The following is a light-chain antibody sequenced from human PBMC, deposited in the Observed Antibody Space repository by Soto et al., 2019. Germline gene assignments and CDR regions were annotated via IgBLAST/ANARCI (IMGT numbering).Light chain of an antibody. Sequence: TVLTQSPATLSVIPGETAPLSCRASQSAGNFLAWYQQKPGQAPRLLIYYISTRATGIPARFSGSGSGTESTLTINSLQSEDSAVYYCQQHNHWPITSAQRARPAI. CDR3: QQHNHWPIT. CDR2: YIS. J-gene: IGKJ5*01. CDR1: QSAGNF. V-gene: IGKV3D-15*01.